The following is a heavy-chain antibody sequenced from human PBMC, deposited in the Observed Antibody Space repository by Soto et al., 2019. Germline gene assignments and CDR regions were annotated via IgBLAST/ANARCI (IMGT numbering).Heavy chain of an antibody. J-gene: IGHJ6*02. CDR2: IIPIFGTA. CDR3: ARGVHVTMVRGVIRDPNYYYYGMDV. Sequence: SVKVSCKASGGTFSSYAISWVRQAPGQGLEWMGGIIPIFGTANYAQKFQGRVTITADESTSTAYMELSSLRSEDTAVYYCARGVHVTMVRGVIRDPNYYYYGMDVWGQATTVTVSS. V-gene: IGHV1-69*13. D-gene: IGHD3-10*01. CDR1: GGTFSSYA.